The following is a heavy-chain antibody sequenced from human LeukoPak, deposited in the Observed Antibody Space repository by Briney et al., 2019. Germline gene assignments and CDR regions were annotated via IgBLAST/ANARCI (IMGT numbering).Heavy chain of an antibody. CDR2: IKQDGSEK. V-gene: IGHV3-7*03. Sequence: GGSLRLPCAASGFTFSSYWMSWVRQAPGKGLEWVANIKQDGSEKYYVDSVKGRFTISRDNAKNSLYLQMNSLRAEDTAVYYCARGRVVVVPAAIYYWGQGTLVTVSS. CDR1: GFTFSSYW. D-gene: IGHD2-2*01. CDR3: ARGRVVVVPAAIYY. J-gene: IGHJ4*02.